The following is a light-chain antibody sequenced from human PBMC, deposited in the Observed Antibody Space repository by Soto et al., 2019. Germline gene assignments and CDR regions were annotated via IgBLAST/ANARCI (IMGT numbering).Light chain of an antibody. CDR2: GAS. CDR1: LGISHY. J-gene: IGKJ4*02. V-gene: IGKV1-39*01. CDR3: RQSSSAPLT. Sequence: DIHMTQSPSSLSASVGDAVTITCRASLGISHYLNWYEQKPGKAPKLLIYGASSSQSGVPSRFSGSVYGADFTLTISSLRPEDSASYFCRQSSSAPLTVRGGTKVEIK.